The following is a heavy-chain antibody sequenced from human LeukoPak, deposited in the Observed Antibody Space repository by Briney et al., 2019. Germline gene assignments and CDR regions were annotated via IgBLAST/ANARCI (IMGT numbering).Heavy chain of an antibody. CDR1: GFTLSSYA. J-gene: IGHJ4*02. V-gene: IGHV3-9*01. Sequence: GGSLRLSCAASGFTLSSYAMGWVRHAPGKGLEWVSGISWNSGSIGYADSVKGRFTISRDNAKNSLYLQMNSLRAEDTALYYCAKDAAREAVAGIGVHFDYWGQGTLVTVSS. CDR2: ISWNSGSI. D-gene: IGHD6-19*01. CDR3: AKDAAREAVAGIGVHFDY.